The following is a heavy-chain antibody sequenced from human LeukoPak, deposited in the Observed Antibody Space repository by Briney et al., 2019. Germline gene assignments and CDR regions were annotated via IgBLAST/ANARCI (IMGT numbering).Heavy chain of an antibody. J-gene: IGHJ6*02. CDR1: GFTFSSYW. CDR2: INSDGSST. V-gene: IGHV3-74*01. CDR3: AREGITMVRGPLDV. D-gene: IGHD3-10*01. Sequence: PGGSLRLFCAASGFTFSSYWMHWVRQAPGKGLVWVSRINSDGSSTSYADSVKGRFTISRDNAKNTLYLQMNSLRAEDTAVYYCAREGITMVRGPLDVWGQGTTVTVSS.